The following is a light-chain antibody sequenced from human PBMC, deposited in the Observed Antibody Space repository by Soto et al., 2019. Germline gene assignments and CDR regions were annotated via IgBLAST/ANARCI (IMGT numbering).Light chain of an antibody. Sequence: QSVLTQPASVSGSPGQSITISCTGTSSDVGSYNLVSWYQQHPGEAPKLMIYGGTKRPSGVSNRFSGSKSGNTASLTISGLQAEDEADYYCCSYAGITTYYVFGTGT. J-gene: IGLJ1*01. CDR1: SSDVGSYNL. CDR3: CSYAGITTYYV. V-gene: IGLV2-23*01. CDR2: GGT.